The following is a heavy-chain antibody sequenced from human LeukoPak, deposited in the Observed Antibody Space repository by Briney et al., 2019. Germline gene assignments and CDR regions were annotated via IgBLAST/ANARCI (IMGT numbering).Heavy chain of an antibody. CDR1: GFTFSSYW. D-gene: IGHD5-12*01. CDR2: ISYDGNNK. V-gene: IGHV3-30*18. Sequence: GGSLRLSCAASGFTFSSYWMHWVRKAPGKGLEWVAVISYDGNNKYYADSVKGRFTISRDNSKNTLYLQMNSLRAEDTAVYYCAKTSGYRRFDPWGQGTLVTVSS. CDR3: AKTSGYRRFDP. J-gene: IGHJ5*02.